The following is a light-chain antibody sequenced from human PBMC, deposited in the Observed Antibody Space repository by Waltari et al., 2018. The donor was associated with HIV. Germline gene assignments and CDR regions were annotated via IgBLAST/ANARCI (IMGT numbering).Light chain of an antibody. V-gene: IGLV3-21*02. CDR2: DDS. CDR3: QVCDTSNDHPYV. J-gene: IGLJ1*01. Sequence: SYVLTQPPSVSVAPGQTASITCGGNNIGSKGVHWYQQEPGQAPVLVVYDDSGRAPRIPERVDGFNSGNTATLTISTVEAGEEADYYCQVCDTSNDHPYVFGTGTKVTVL. CDR1: NIGSKG.